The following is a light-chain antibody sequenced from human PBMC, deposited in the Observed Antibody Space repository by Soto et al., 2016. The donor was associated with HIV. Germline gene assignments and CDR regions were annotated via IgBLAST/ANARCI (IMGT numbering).Light chain of an antibody. V-gene: IGLV3-19*01. J-gene: IGLJ2*01. CDR1: SLGNFY. Sequence: SSELTQDPTVSVALGQTVRITCQGDSLGNFYASWYQQKAGQAPVLVIYGKNDRPSGIPDRVSGSSSGNTASLTVTGAQAEDEADYYCSSRDSSSNHVIFGGGTKLIVL. CDR2: GKN. CDR3: SSRDSSSNHVI.